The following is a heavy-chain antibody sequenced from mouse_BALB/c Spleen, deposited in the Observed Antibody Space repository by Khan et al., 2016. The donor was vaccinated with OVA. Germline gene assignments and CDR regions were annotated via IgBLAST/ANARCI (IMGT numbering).Heavy chain of an antibody. Sequence: EVQLQESGPSLVKPSQTLSLTCSVTGYSITSGFWNWIRKFPGNKFEYMGYVTYSGNTYYNPSLKSRISITRDTSKSQYYLQWNSVTTEDTATYFCARSYGSWAMDYWGQGTSVTVSS. V-gene: IGHV3-8*02. CDR2: VTYSGNT. D-gene: IGHD1-1*01. J-gene: IGHJ4*01. CDR1: GYSITSGF. CDR3: ARSYGSWAMDY.